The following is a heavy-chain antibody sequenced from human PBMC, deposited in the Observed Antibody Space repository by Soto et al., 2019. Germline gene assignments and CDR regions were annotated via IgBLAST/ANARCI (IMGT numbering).Heavy chain of an antibody. J-gene: IGHJ5*02. V-gene: IGHV4-59*11. Sequence: SETLALTCTVAGDSFNNHYWYWIRQSPGKGLEWIGFIYYSGTTKYNPSLKSRVSISLDTSKNQFFLNLRSVTAADTAVYYCAREMTTVHSNWFDPWGQGAPVTVSS. CDR2: IYYSGTT. CDR3: AREMTTVHSNWFDP. D-gene: IGHD4-17*01. CDR1: GDSFNNHY.